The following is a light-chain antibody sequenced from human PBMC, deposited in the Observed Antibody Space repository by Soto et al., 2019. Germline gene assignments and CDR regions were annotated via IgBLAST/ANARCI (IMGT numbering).Light chain of an antibody. J-gene: IGKJ2*01. CDR1: QSISSY. CDR2: AAS. CDR3: QQSYSTPYT. V-gene: IGKV1-39*01. Sequence: DIQMTQSPSSLSVSLGERATITCRASQSISSYLDWYQQKPGQAPKLLIYAASSWATGVPARFIGIGSGTDFTLTISSLQPEDFATYYCQQSYSTPYTFGQGTKVDIK.